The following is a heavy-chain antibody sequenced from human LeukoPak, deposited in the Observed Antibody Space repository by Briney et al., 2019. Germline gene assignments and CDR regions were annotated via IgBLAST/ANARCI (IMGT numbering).Heavy chain of an antibody. CDR1: GGSISSYY. CDR2: IYYSGST. V-gene: IGHV4-59*01. D-gene: IGHD3-22*01. J-gene: IGHJ3*02. Sequence: SETLSLTCTVSGGSISSYYWSWIRQPAGKGLEWIGYIYYSGSTNYNPSLKSRVTISVDTSKNQFSLKLSSVTAADTAVYYCARRQYYYDSSGYFRDAFDIWGQGTMVTVSS. CDR3: ARRQYYYDSSGYFRDAFDI.